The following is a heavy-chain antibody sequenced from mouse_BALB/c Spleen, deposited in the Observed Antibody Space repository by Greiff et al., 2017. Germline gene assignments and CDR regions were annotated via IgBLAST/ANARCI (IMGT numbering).Heavy chain of an antibody. V-gene: IGHV6-6*02. D-gene: IGHD3-1*01. CDR1: GFTFSSYW. J-gene: IGHJ2*01. CDR3: RGGYSYYFDY. CDR2: IRLKSDNYAT. Sequence: EVHLVESGGGLVQPGGSMKLSCVASGFTFSSYWMSWVRQSPEKGLEWVAEIRLKSDNYATHYAESVKGKFTISRDDSKSRLYLQMNSLRAEDTGIYYCRGGYSYYFDYWGQGTTLTVSS.